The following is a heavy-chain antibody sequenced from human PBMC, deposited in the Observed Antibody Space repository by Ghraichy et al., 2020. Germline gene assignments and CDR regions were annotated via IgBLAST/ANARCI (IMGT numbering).Heavy chain of an antibody. CDR2: ISAYNGNT. CDR3: ARGVVPAAHTGGWFDP. CDR1: GYTFTSYG. Sequence: ASVKVSCKASGYTFTSYGISWVRQAPGQGLEWMGWISAYNGNTNYAQKLQGRVTMTTDTSTSTAYMELRSLRSDDTAVDYCARGVVPAAHTGGWFDPWGQGTLVTVSS. J-gene: IGHJ5*02. D-gene: IGHD2-2*01. V-gene: IGHV1-18*04.